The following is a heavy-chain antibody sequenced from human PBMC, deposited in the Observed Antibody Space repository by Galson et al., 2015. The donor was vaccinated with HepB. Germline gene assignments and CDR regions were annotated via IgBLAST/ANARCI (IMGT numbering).Heavy chain of an antibody. CDR2: ISYDGSNK. CDR1: GFTFSSYA. J-gene: IGHJ5*02. CDR3: ARDQLMGSNWFDP. D-gene: IGHD2-8*01. V-gene: IGHV3-30*04. Sequence: SLRLSCAASGFTFSSYAMHWVRQAPGKGLEWVAVISYDGSNKYYADSVKGRFTISRDNSKNTLYLQMNSLRAEDTAVYYCARDQLMGSNWFDPWGQGTLVTVSS.